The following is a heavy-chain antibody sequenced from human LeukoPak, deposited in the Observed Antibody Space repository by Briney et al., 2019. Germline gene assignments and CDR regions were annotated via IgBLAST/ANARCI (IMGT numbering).Heavy chain of an antibody. D-gene: IGHD6-25*01. Sequence: SVKVSCKASGGTFSSYTISWVRQAPGQGLEWMGRIIPILGIANYAQKFQGRVTITADKSTSTAYMELSSLRSEDTAVYYCASGDPAATAFFEAIDYWGQGTLVTVSS. CDR1: GGTFSSYT. J-gene: IGHJ4*02. V-gene: IGHV1-69*02. CDR2: IIPILGIA. CDR3: ASGDPAATAFFEAIDY.